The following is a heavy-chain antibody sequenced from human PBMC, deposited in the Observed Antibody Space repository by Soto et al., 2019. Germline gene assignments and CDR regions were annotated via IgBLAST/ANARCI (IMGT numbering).Heavy chain of an antibody. D-gene: IGHD2-2*01. CDR3: ARVGEGPAAMDDAFDI. J-gene: IGHJ3*02. CDR1: GYTFTIYG. CDR2: ISAYNGNT. V-gene: IGHV1-18*01. Sequence: ASVKVSCKASGYTFTIYGISWVRQAPGQGLEWMGWISAYNGNTNYAQKLQGGVTMTTDTSTSTAYMELRSLRSDDTAVYYCARVGEGPAAMDDAFDIWGQGTMVTVSS.